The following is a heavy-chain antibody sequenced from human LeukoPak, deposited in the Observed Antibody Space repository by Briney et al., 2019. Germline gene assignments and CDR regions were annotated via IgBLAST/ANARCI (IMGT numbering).Heavy chain of an antibody. CDR1: DYSISSASF. V-gene: IGHV4-38-2*02. Sequence: SETLSLTCTVSDYSISSASFWGWIRQPPRKGLEWIGTVYNSGSTHYNASLKSRPTISVDTSKNQFSLKLSSVTAADAAVYYCARGYYYSFDYWGQGTLVTVSS. CDR2: VYNSGST. CDR3: ARGYYYSFDY. D-gene: IGHD2-8*01. J-gene: IGHJ4*02.